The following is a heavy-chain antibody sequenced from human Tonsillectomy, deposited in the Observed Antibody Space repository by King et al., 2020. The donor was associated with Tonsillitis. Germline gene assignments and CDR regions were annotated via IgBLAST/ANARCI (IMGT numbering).Heavy chain of an antibody. J-gene: IGHJ4*02. CDR2: INPNSGGT. CDR3: ARESIDYDILTGPDY. D-gene: IGHD3-9*01. Sequence: GQLVQSGAEVKKPGASVKVSCKASVYTFTGYYMHWVRQTPEQGLECVGWINPNSGGTNYAQKFQGRVTMTRDTSISTAYMELSRLRSDDTAVYYCARESIDYDILTGPDYWGQGTLVTVSS. CDR1: VYTFTGYY. V-gene: IGHV1-2*02.